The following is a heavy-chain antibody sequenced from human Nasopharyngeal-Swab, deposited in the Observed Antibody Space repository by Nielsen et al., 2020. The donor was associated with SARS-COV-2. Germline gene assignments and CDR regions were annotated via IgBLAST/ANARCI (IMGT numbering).Heavy chain of an antibody. V-gene: IGHV3-9*01. J-gene: IGHJ4*02. CDR2: ISWNSGSI. Sequence: SLKISCAASGFTFDDYAMHLVRQAPGKGLEWVSGISWNSGSIGYADSVKGRFTISRDNAKNSLYLQMNSLRAEDTALYYCANVDSSSWYEGDYFDYWGQGTLVTVSS. D-gene: IGHD6-13*01. CDR3: ANVDSSSWYEGDYFDY. CDR1: GFTFDDYA.